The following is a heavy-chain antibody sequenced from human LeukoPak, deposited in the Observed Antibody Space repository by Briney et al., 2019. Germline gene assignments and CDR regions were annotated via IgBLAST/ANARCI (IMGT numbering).Heavy chain of an antibody. J-gene: IGHJ4*02. D-gene: IGHD2-15*01. V-gene: IGHV3-23*01. Sequence: GGSLRLSCAASGFAFSSSAMSWVRQAPGKGLEWVSAISNNGGYTYYADSVQGRFTVSRDNSKSTLCLQMNSLRAEDTAVYYCAKQLGYCSDGSCYFPYWGQGTLVTVSS. CDR2: ISNNGGYT. CDR1: GFAFSSSA. CDR3: AKQLGYCSDGSCYFPY.